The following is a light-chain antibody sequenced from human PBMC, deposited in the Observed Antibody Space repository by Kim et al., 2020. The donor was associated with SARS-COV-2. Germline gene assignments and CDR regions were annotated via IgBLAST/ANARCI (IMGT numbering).Light chain of an antibody. CDR1: QNIGGY. CDR2: DAS. CDR3: QQYNSHWT. Sequence: DIQMTQSPSTLSASVGDRVTITCRASQNIGGYLAWYQQKPGKAPRLLIYDASSLESGVPSRFSGSGSGTEFTLTISSLQPDDCATYDCQQYNSHWTFGQGTKVDIK. V-gene: IGKV1-5*01. J-gene: IGKJ1*01.